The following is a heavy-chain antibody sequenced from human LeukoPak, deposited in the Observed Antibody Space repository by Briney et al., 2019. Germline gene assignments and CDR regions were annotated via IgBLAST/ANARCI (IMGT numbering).Heavy chain of an antibody. CDR1: GFTVSSNY. Sequence: GGSLRLSCAASGFTVSSNYMSWVRQAPGKGLEWGSVIYSGGSTYYADSVKGRFTISRDNSKNTLYLQMNSLRAEDTAVYYCAREKGEIVATITRFDPWSQGTLVTVSS. V-gene: IGHV3-53*01. CDR3: AREKGEIVATITRFDP. CDR2: IYSGGST. D-gene: IGHD5-12*01. J-gene: IGHJ5*02.